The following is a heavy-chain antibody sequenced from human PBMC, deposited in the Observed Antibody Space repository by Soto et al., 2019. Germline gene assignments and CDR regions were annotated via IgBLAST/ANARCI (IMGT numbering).Heavy chain of an antibody. V-gene: IGHV4-30-2*01. CDR1: GGSISSGGYS. Sequence: QRQLQESGSGLVKPSQTISLTCAAYGGSISSGGYSWSWIRQPPEKGLEWIGYIYHSGSTYYNPSLKSRVTISVDRSKNQFSLKLSSVTAVDTAVYYCARAHGSGWGAFDIWGQGTMVTVSS. CDR2: IYHSGST. J-gene: IGHJ3*02. CDR3: ARAHGSGWGAFDI. D-gene: IGHD3-10*01.